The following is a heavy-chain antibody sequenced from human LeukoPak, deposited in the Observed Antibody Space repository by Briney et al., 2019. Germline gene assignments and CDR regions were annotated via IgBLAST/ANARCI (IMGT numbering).Heavy chain of an antibody. CDR3: ARQGATNNNWFGP. J-gene: IGHJ5*02. CDR2: IYDSGTT. D-gene: IGHD5-12*01. Sequence: PSETLSLTCTVSGGSISGGSYCWSWIRQPPGKDLQWIGYIYDSGTTYYNASLKSRVTISVDRSKNRFSLKLNSVTTADTAVYYCARQGATNNNWFGPWGQGTLVTVSS. V-gene: IGHV4-30-2*01. CDR1: GGSISGGSYC.